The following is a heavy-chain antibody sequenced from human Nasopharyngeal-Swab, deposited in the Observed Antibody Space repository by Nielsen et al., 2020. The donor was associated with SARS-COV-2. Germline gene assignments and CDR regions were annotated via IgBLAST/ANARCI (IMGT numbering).Heavy chain of an antibody. Sequence: GSLRLSCTVSRGSISSSTYYWAWIRQPPGKGLEWIGTIYYGGSPYYNPSLKSRVTIPVDTSKNQFSLKLSSVTAADTAVYYCATLSSSWYEYYFDYWGQGTLVTVSS. CDR3: ATLSSSWYEYYFDY. D-gene: IGHD6-13*01. CDR1: RGSISSSTYY. J-gene: IGHJ4*02. CDR2: IYYGGSP. V-gene: IGHV4-39*01.